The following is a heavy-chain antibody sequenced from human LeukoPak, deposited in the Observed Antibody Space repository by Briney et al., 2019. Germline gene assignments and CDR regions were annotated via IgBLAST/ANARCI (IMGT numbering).Heavy chain of an antibody. Sequence: PGGSLRLSCAASGFTFSSYGMHWVRQAPGKGLERVAVISYDGSNKYYADSVKGRFTISRDNSKNTLYLQMNSLRAEDTAVYYCAKDDPRYSSGWYSGLYFDCWGQGTLVTVSS. J-gene: IGHJ4*02. CDR2: ISYDGSNK. CDR3: AKDDPRYSSGWYSGLYFDC. CDR1: GFTFSSYG. V-gene: IGHV3-30*18. D-gene: IGHD6-19*01.